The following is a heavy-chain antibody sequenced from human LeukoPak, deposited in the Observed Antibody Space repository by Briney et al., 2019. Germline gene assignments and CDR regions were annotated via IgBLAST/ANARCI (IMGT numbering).Heavy chain of an antibody. CDR3: ARDPGYSYGQGWFGP. CDR2: IWYDGSNK. D-gene: IGHD5-18*01. V-gene: IGHV3-33*08. J-gene: IGHJ5*02. Sequence: PGGSLRLSCAASGFTFSSYGMHWVRQAPGKGLEGVAVIWYDGSNKYYADSVKGRFTISRDNSKNTLYLQMNSLRAEDTAVYYCARDPGYSYGQGWFGPWGQGTLVAVSS. CDR1: GFTFSSYG.